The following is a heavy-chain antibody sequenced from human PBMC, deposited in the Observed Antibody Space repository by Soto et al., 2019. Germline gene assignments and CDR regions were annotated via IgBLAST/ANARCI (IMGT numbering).Heavy chain of an antibody. V-gene: IGHV1-18*01. Sequence: GASVKVSCKTSGYTFTRYGISWVRQAPGQGLEWMGWISAYNGNTNYAQKLQGRVTINPDTSKNQFSLQLNSVTPEDTALYYCASSDRSGFGFDYWGQGTLVTV. J-gene: IGHJ4*02. D-gene: IGHD3-22*01. CDR3: ASSDRSGFGFDY. CDR2: ISAYNGNT. CDR1: GYTFTRYG.